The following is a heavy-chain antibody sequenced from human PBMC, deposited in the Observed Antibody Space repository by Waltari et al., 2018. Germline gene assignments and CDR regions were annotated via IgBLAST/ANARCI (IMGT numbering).Heavy chain of an antibody. CDR2: IRSRFKGDAT. J-gene: IGHJ4*02. V-gene: IGHV3-73*01. CDR3: IRPFEMGID. D-gene: IGHD7-27*01. CDR1: GLTIRDYA. Sequence: EVQLVESGGALVQPGGSLKLSCAASGLTIRDYAINWVRQASGKGPEWVGRIRSRFKGDATAYGESVQGRFTISRDDSKNTVYLEMNSLKTDDTAVYYCIRPFEMGIDWGQGTLVTVSS.